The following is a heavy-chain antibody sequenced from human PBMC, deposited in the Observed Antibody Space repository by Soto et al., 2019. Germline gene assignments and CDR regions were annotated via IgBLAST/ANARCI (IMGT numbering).Heavy chain of an antibody. D-gene: IGHD3-10*01. CDR1: GFTFSKYS. V-gene: IGHV3-48*02. J-gene: IGHJ6*02. CDR2: ISSSSSPI. Sequence: WGSLRLSCAASGFTFSKYSMNWVRQAPGKGLEWVSYISSSSSPILYADSVRGRFTISRDIGKNSLYLQMNSLRDEDTAVYYCARRILRHGVQYYGVDVWGQGTKVTVSS. CDR3: ARRILRHGVQYYGVDV.